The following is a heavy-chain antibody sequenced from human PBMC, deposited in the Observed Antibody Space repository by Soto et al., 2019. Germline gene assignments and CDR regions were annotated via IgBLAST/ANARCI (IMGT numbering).Heavy chain of an antibody. Sequence: GESLKISCKGSGYSFTNYWIGWVRQMPGKGLEWMGIIYPGDFDTRYSPSFQGQVTISADKSISTAYLQWSSLKASDTAMYYCARYPSGDPNYDAGDIWGQGTMVTVSS. D-gene: IGHD7-27*01. J-gene: IGHJ3*02. V-gene: IGHV5-51*01. CDR2: IYPGDFDT. CDR3: ARYPSGDPNYDAGDI. CDR1: GYSFTNYW.